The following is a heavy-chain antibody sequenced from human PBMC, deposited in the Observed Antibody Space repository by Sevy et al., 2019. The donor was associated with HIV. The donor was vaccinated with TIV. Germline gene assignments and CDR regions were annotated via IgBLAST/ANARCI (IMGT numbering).Heavy chain of an antibody. CDR2: FDPEDGET. CDR3: ATRKDYYESYGSPFDY. J-gene: IGHJ4*02. D-gene: IGHD3-22*01. CDR1: GSTLSRLS. Sequence: ASVKVSCKVSGSTLSRLSMHWVRQVPGKGLEWMGSFDPEDGETIYARKFQGRVSMTEETSTDTAYMELSSLRSEDTAVYYWATRKDYYESYGSPFDYWGQGTLVTVSS. V-gene: IGHV1-24*01.